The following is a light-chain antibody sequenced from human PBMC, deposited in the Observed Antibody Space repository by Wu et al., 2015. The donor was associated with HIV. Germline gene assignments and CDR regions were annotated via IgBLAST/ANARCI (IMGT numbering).Light chain of an antibody. CDR2: GAS. CDR1: QRVSSNY. CDR3: QQYGSSSYT. J-gene: IGKJ2*01. V-gene: IGKV3-20*01. Sequence: EIVLMQSPGTLSLSPGERATLSCRASQRVSSNYLAWYQQKLGQAPRLLIYGASIRATGIPDRFSGSGSGTDFTLTISRLEPEDFAVYYCQQYGSSSYTFGPGDQVGDQT.